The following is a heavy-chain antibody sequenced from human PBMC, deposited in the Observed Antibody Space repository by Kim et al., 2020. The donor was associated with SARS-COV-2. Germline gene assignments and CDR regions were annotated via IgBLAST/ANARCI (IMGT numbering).Heavy chain of an antibody. J-gene: IGHJ4*02. Sequence: NHNPALKGRVTISVDQSKNPFSLKLSSVTAADTAVYYCARRPPFPRYFLRWGQGTLVTVSS. CDR3: ARRPPFPRYFLR. V-gene: IGHV4-4*02. D-gene: IGHD3-9*01.